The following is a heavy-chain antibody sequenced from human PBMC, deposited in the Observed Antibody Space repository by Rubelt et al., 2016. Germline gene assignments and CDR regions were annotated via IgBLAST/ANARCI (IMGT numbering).Heavy chain of an antibody. D-gene: IGHD2-8*01. CDR2: IYYSGST. J-gene: IGHJ5*02. CDR3: ARYDGVMGQNDP. CDR1: GGSISNYY. Sequence: QVQLQESGPGLVKPSETLSLTCTVSGGSISNYYWSWIRQPPGKGLEWIGNIYYSGSTHYNPSLKRRVPIFVDTSKNKFSWMRSSVTAADAAVYYCARYDGVMGQNDPWGQGTLVTVSS. V-gene: IGHV4-59*08.